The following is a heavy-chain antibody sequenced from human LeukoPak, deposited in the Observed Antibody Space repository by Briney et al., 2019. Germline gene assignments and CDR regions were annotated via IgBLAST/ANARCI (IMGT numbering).Heavy chain of an antibody. Sequence: SETLSLTCTVSGGSISSGSYCWSWIRQPAGKGLEWIGRVYSSGIINYNPSLKSRVTISVDTSKTQFSLKLNSVPAADTAVYYCAGSKMTTMATFDYWGQGASVTVSS. CDR2: VYSSGII. J-gene: IGHJ4*02. CDR1: GGSISSGSYC. D-gene: IGHD4-23*01. CDR3: AGSKMTTMATFDY. V-gene: IGHV4-61*02.